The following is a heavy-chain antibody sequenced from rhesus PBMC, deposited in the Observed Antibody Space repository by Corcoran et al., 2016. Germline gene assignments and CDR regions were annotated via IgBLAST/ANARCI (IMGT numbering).Heavy chain of an antibody. CDR1: GFTFSNYW. J-gene: IGHJ4*01. V-gene: IGHV3S11*01. CDR2: IKNKADGGTK. D-gene: IGHD6-19*01. CDR3: IREQDLRGDY. Sequence: EVQLVESGGGLVQPGGSLRLSCEVSGFTFSNYWMSWVRQASGKGLEWVGFIKNKADGGTKAHAETVKGRFNISRDDSKNTLYLQMNRLKTEDTSVYYCIREQDLRGDYWGQGVLVTVSS.